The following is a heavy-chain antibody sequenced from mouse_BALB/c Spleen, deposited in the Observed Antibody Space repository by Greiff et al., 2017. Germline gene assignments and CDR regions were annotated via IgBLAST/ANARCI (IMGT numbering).Heavy chain of an antibody. J-gene: IGHJ3*01. CDR2: IWAGGST. D-gene: IGHD2-4*01. Sequence: QVQLKESGPGLVAPSQSLSITCTVSGFSLTSYGVHWVRQPPGKGLEWLGVIWAGGSTNYNSALMSRLSISKDNSKSQVFLKMNSLQTDDTAMYYCARDYDYPAYWGQGTLVTVSA. CDR3: ARDYDYPAY. V-gene: IGHV2-9*02. CDR1: GFSLTSYG.